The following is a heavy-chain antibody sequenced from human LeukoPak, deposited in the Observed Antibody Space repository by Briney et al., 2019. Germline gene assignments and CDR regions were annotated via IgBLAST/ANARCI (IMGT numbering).Heavy chain of an antibody. D-gene: IGHD5-18*01. Sequence: GESLKISCKGSGYSFTSHWIGWVRQMPGKGLEWMGIIYPGDSDTRYSPSFQGQVTISADKFISTAYLQWSSLKASDTAMYYCARSRYSYGYFRYNWFDPWGQGTLVTVSS. CDR1: GYSFTSHW. CDR3: ARSRYSYGYFRYNWFDP. J-gene: IGHJ5*02. CDR2: IYPGDSDT. V-gene: IGHV5-51*01.